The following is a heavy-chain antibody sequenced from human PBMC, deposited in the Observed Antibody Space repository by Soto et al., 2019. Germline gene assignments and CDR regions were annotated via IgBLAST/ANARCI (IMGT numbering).Heavy chain of an antibody. V-gene: IGHV3-30-3*01. CDR2: ISYDGSNK. CDR3: ARDPVAYCGGDCRTFDY. Sequence: QVQLVESGGGVVQPGRSLRLSCAASGFTFSSYAMHWVRQAPGKGLEWVAVISYDGSNKYYADSVKGRFTISRDNSKNTLYLQMNSLRAEDTAVYYCARDPVAYCGGDCRTFDYWGQGTLDTVSS. J-gene: IGHJ4*02. CDR1: GFTFSSYA. D-gene: IGHD2-21*02.